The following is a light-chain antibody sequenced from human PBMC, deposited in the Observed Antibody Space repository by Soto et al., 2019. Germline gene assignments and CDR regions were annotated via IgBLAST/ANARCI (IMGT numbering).Light chain of an antibody. V-gene: IGKV4-1*01. Sequence: DIVMTQSPDSLAVSLGERATINYKSSQSVLYSSNNKNYLAWYQQKAGQPPKLLIYWASTRESGVPDRFSGSGSGADFTLTISSLQAEDVAVYYCQQYYNTPQTFGQGTKVEIK. CDR1: QSVLYSSNNKNY. CDR3: QQYYNTPQT. CDR2: WAS. J-gene: IGKJ1*01.